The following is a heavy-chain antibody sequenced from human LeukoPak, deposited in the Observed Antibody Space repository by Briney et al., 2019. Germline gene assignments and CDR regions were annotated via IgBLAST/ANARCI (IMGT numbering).Heavy chain of an antibody. J-gene: IGHJ4*02. Sequence: PGGSLRLSCATSGFPFGDYAFHWVRQVPGKGLEWVCSISRDGGTTSYGESVRGRFTISRDNNKNSLFLYMNSLRSEDSALYFRAKEFSGSYENWGQGALVTVSS. D-gene: IGHD3-10*01. CDR3: AKEFSGSYEN. V-gene: IGHV3-43*02. CDR2: ISRDGGTT. CDR1: GFPFGDYA.